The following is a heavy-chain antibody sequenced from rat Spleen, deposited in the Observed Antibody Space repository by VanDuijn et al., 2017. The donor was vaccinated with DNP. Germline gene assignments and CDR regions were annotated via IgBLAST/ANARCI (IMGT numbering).Heavy chain of an antibody. J-gene: IGHJ2*01. CDR2: IIYDGSTT. D-gene: IGHD4-3*01. CDR1: GFTFSDYA. CDR3: TRRNSGYAFFDY. Sequence: EVQLVVSGGGLVQPGRSLKLSCAASGFTFSDYAMAWVRQAPKKGLEWVATIIYDGSTTYYRDSVKGRFTISRDNAKGTLYLQMDSLRSEDTATYYCTRRNSGYAFFDYWGQGVMVTVSS. V-gene: IGHV5-17*01.